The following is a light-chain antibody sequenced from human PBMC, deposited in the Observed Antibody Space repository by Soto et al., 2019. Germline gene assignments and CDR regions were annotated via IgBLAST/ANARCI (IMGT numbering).Light chain of an antibody. CDR2: GAS. CDR3: QQYYSYPVT. Sequence: AIRMTQSPSSLSASTGDRVTITCRASQGISSSVVWYQQKPGKAPKLLIYGASTLQSGVPSRFSGSGSGTDFTLTISCLQSEDFATYYCQQYYSYPVTFGPGTKVDI. J-gene: IGKJ3*01. V-gene: IGKV1-8*01. CDR1: QGISSS.